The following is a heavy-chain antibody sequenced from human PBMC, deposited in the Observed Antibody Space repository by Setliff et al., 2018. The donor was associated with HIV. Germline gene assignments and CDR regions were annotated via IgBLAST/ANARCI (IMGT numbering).Heavy chain of an antibody. CDR2: IKENGDEK. D-gene: IGHD4-17*01. V-gene: IGHV3-7*01. J-gene: IGHJ4*02. CDR3: ARTRHDYGGYFDH. Sequence: GGSLRLSCAASGFTFSTYWMSWFRQAPGKGLEWVANIKENGDEKYYVDSVKGRFTISRDNAKNSLYLQMNSLRAEDTAVYYCARTRHDYGGYFDHWGQGTLVTVSS. CDR1: GFTFSTYW.